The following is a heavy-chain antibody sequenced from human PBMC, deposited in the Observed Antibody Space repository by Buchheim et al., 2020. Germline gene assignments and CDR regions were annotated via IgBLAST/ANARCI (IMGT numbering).Heavy chain of an antibody. V-gene: IGHV3-30*03. D-gene: IGHD4-17*01. CDR2: ISFDGDNR. CDR1: GFDFNTYD. CDR3: ASPAGYAYGDSSLDS. J-gene: IGHJ4*02. Sequence: QAQLVESGGGVVQPGRSLRLSCVASGFDFNTYDVHWVRQAPGKGLEWVAVISFDGDNRNYADSVKGRFTISRDNSKNTLFLELNSLRAEETAVYYCASPAGYAYGDSSLDSWGQGTL.